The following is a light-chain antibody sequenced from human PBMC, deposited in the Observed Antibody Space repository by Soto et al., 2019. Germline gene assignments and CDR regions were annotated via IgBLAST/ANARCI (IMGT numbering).Light chain of an antibody. J-gene: IGLJ2*01. CDR3: SSYINSITFVV. CDR2: EVS. V-gene: IGLV2-14*01. CDR1: NTDVGGYDR. Sequence: QSALTQPASVSGSPGQSITISCTGTNTDVGGYDRVSWYQHHPGKAPKMLIYEVSNRPSGVSSRFSGSKSGNTASLTISGLQAEDEADYYCSSYINSITFVVFGGGTKLTVL.